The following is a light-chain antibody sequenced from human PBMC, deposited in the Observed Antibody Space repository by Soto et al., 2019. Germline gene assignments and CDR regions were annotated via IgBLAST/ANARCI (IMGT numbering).Light chain of an antibody. Sequence: DIYLTQSPSSVSASVGDSVTITCRASQDISSWLAWYQQKPGKAPKLLIYTASLLESGVPSRFSGSGFGTDFTLTVSSLRPEDVATYFCQQSNTLVTFGGGTKVEI. CDR1: QDISSW. V-gene: IGKV1D-12*01. J-gene: IGKJ4*01. CDR2: TAS. CDR3: QQSNTLVT.